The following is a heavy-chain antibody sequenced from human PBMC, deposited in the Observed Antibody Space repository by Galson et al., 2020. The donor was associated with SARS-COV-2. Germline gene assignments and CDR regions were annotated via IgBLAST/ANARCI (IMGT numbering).Heavy chain of an antibody. Sequence: ASVKVSCKTSGFTFIGYYIHWVRQAPGQGLEWMGWIDPKTGGTNYAPKFQARVTMTRDTSITTAYMDLSRLTSYDTAVYFYVRDPDRAGAFFDSWGQGTLITVSS. V-gene: IGHV1-2*02. CDR3: VRDPDRAGAFFDS. J-gene: IGHJ4*02. D-gene: IGHD1-26*01. CDR1: GFTFIGYY. CDR2: IDPKTGGT.